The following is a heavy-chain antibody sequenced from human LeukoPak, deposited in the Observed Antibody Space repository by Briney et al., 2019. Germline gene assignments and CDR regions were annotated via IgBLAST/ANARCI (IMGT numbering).Heavy chain of an antibody. CDR3: ARGTVTMVDY. Sequence: QPGGSLRLSCAASGFTVSSNYMSWVRQAPGRGLEWVSVIYSGGSTYYADSVKGRFTISRDNSKNTLFLQMNSLRAGDTAAYYCARGTVTMVDYWGQGTLVTVSS. J-gene: IGHJ4*02. CDR1: GFTVSSNY. D-gene: IGHD3-10*01. CDR2: IYSGGST. V-gene: IGHV3-66*01.